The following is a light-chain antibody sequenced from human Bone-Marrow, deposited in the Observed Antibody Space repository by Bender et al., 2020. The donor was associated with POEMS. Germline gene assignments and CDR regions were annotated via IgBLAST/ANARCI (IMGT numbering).Light chain of an antibody. V-gene: IGLV3-25*02. J-gene: IGLJ3*02. CDR3: QSADSSDTYGV. CDR2: KDT. Sequence: YELTQPPSVSVSPGQTARIPCSGDAMSKQYAYWYQHRPGQAPVLVIYKDTERPSGIPDRFSGSSSGTTVTLTISGVQAEDEADYYCQSADSSDTYGVFGGGTKLTVL. CDR1: AMSKQY.